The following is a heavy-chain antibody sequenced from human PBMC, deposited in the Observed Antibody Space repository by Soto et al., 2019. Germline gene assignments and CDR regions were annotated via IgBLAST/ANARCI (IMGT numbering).Heavy chain of an antibody. J-gene: IGHJ5*02. D-gene: IGHD3-10*01. CDR1: GFTFSSYG. CDR3: AKENYGSGVPGP. Sequence: PGGSLRLSCAASGFTFSSYGMHWVRQAPGKGLEWVAVIWYDGSNKYYADSVKGRFTISRDNSKNTLYLQMNSLRDEDTAVYYCAKENYGSGVPGPWGQGTLVTVSS. V-gene: IGHV3-33*06. CDR2: IWYDGSNK.